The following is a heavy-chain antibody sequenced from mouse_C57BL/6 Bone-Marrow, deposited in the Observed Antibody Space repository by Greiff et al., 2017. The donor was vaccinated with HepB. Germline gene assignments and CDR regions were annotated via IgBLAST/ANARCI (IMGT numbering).Heavy chain of an antibody. CDR3: ARWWWLLGMDY. D-gene: IGHD2-3*01. Sequence: VQLQQSGAELARPGASVKLSCKASGYTFTSYGISWVKQSTGQGLEWIGEIYPRSGNTYYNEKFKGKATLTADKSSSTAYMELRSLTSEDSAVYFCARWWWLLGMDYWGQGTSVTVSS. CDR1: GYTFTSYG. CDR2: IYPRSGNT. V-gene: IGHV1-81*01. J-gene: IGHJ4*01.